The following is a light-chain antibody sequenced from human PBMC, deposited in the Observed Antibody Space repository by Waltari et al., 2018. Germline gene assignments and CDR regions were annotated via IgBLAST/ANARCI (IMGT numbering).Light chain of an antibody. CDR1: NSDVGSYNL. V-gene: IGLV2-23*02. J-gene: IGLJ2*01. Sequence: QSVLTQPASMSGSPGQSITISCTGTNSDVGSYNLVSWYQQHPGTAPRLIIYDVIKRPSGVSDRFSGSKSGNTASLTVSGLQPEDEAEYFCCSYAGSSTFHVLFGGGTKLTVL. CDR3: CSYAGSSTFHVL. CDR2: DVI.